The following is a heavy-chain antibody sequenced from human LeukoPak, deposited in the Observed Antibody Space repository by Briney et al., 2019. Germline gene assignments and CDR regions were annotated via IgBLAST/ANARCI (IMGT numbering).Heavy chain of an antibody. V-gene: IGHV4-59*12. CDR1: DDSISRDF. D-gene: IGHD3-10*01. Sequence: SETLSLTCTASDDSISRDFWTWIRHPPGRGLEWIGYIRYSGRTEYNPSLKSRVTISVDPSKKQFSLKLSSVTAADTAVYYCARGRFGVWFGELLVWFDPWGQGTLVTVSS. J-gene: IGHJ5*02. CDR3: ARGRFGVWFGELLVWFDP. CDR2: IRYSGRT.